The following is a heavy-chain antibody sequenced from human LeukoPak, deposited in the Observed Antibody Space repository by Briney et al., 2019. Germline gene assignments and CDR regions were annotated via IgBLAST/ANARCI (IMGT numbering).Heavy chain of an antibody. CDR1: GGSISSGGYY. CDR2: SYYSGST. CDR3: ARDGGPLPEDY. V-gene: IGHV4-31*02. J-gene: IGHJ4*02. Sequence: PSETLSLTCTVSGGSISSGGYYWSWIRQHPGKGLEWIGYSYYSGSTNYNPSLKSRVTISLDTSKNQFSLKLTSVTAADTAVYYCARDGGPLPEDYWGQGTLVTVSS. D-gene: IGHD3-16*01.